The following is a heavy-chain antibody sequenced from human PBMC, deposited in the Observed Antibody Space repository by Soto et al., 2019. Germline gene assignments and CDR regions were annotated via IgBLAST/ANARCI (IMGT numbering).Heavy chain of an antibody. CDR1: GFTFSSYN. Sequence: QVQLVESGGGVVQPGTSLRLSCAASGFTFSSYNMNWVRQAPGKGLEWVTVISFDGSHTYYADSVKGRFTISRDNSKNTLYLPMNSLRADDTAVYYCAREVETFYYHYATDVWGQGTTITVSS. D-gene: IGHD2-21*02. CDR3: AREVETFYYHYATDV. J-gene: IGHJ6*02. V-gene: IGHV3-30-3*01. CDR2: ISFDGSHT.